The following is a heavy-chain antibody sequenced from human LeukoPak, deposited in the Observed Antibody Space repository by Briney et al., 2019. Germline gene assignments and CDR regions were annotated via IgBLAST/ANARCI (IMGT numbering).Heavy chain of an antibody. CDR1: GGSISSSSYY. J-gene: IGHJ4*02. CDR2: IYYSGST. D-gene: IGHD6-19*01. CDR3: ASPAVAGTLDY. V-gene: IGHV4-39*01. Sequence: PSETLSLTCTVSGGSISSSSYYWGWIRQPPGKGLEWIGSIYYSGSTYYNPSLKSRVTISVDTSKNQFPLKLSSVTAADTAVYYCASPAVAGTLDYWGQGTLVTVSS.